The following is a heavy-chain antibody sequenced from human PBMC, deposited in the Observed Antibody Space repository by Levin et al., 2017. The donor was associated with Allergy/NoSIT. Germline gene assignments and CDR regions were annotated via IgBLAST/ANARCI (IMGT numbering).Heavy chain of an antibody. CDR2: IYSGGST. CDR1: GFTVSSNY. CDR3: ARVVSSSWYGYFQH. D-gene: IGHD6-13*01. V-gene: IGHV3-66*01. Sequence: GGSLRLSCAASGFTVSSNYMSWVRQAPGKGLEWVSVIYSGGSTYYADSVKGRFTISRDNSKNTLYLQMNSLRAEDTAVYYCARVVSSSWYGYFQHWGQGTLVTVSS. J-gene: IGHJ1*01.